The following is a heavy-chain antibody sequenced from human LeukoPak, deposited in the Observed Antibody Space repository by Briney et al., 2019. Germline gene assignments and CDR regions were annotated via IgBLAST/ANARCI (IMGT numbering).Heavy chain of an antibody. D-gene: IGHD6-19*01. J-gene: IGHJ5*02. Sequence: SETLSLTCTVSGGSISSYYWSWIRQPPGKGLEWIAYIYYSGSTSYNPSLKSRVTISVDTSKNQFSLKLSSMTAADTAVYYCARHGLGYSSNWFDPWGQGTLVTVSS. V-gene: IGHV4-59*01. CDR3: ARHGLGYSSNWFDP. CDR2: IYYSGST. CDR1: GGSISSYY.